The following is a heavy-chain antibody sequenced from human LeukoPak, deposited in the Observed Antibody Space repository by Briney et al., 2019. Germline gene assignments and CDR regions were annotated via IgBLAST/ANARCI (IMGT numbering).Heavy chain of an antibody. D-gene: IGHD2-2*01. CDR1: GFTFSNAW. V-gene: IGHV3-15*05. Sequence: GGSLRLSCAASGFTFSNAWMTWVRQAPGKGLEWVGRIYRNADGGTTDYAAPVKGRFTISRDDSKNTLYLQMNSLKTEDTAVYYCTTDSHCSTTTCYASSNYYYGLDAWGQGTSVTVSS. J-gene: IGHJ6*02. CDR2: IYRNADGGTT. CDR3: TTDSHCSTTTCYASSNYYYGLDA.